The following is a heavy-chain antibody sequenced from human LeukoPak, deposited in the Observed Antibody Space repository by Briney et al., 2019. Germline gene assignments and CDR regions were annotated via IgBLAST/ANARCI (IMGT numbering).Heavy chain of an antibody. Sequence: PSETLSLTCTVSGGPISTYYWSWIRQPPGKRLEGIGDISYSGGTNYNPSLKSRFTISVDTSKNQFSLKLTSVTAPDTALHSCARADDRSGYFGGRFDSWGQGTLVTVSS. V-gene: IGHV4-59*01. CDR1: GGPISTYY. J-gene: IGHJ5*01. CDR3: ARADDRSGYFGGRFDS. CDR2: ISYSGGT. D-gene: IGHD3-22*01.